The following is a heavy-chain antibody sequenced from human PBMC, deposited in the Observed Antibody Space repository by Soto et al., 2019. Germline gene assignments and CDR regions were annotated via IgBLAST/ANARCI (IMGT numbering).Heavy chain of an antibody. CDR3: ARPLRPTGDRGYYFDY. J-gene: IGHJ4*02. CDR1: GYSFTSYW. Sequence: GESLKISCKGSGYSFTSYWIGWARQMPGKGLEWVGIIYPGDSDTRYSTSFQGKVTISADKSISTAYLQWSSLKASDTAMYYCARPLRPTGDRGYYFDYWGQGTLVTVSS. CDR2: IYPGDSDT. D-gene: IGHD7-27*01. V-gene: IGHV5-51*01.